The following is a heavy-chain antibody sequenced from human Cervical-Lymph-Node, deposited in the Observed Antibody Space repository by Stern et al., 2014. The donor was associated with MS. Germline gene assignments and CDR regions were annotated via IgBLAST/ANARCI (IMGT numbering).Heavy chain of an antibody. V-gene: IGHV4-31*03. Sequence: QLQLQESGPGLVKPSQTLSLTCTVSGGSISRGGYYWSWIRQHPGKGLEWIGYIYYSGSTCYNPSLKSRVTISVDTSKNQFSLKLSAVTAADTAVYYCARVDSSSWDFDYWGQGTLVTVSS. D-gene: IGHD6-13*01. CDR3: ARVDSSSWDFDY. J-gene: IGHJ4*02. CDR1: GGSISRGGYY. CDR2: IYYSGST.